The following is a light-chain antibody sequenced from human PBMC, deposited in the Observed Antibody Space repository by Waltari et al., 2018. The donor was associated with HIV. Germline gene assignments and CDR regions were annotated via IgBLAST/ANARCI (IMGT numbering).Light chain of an antibody. V-gene: IGLV1-51*01. CDR1: SSNIGTTF. CDR2: DNN. CDR3: GTWDSSLSAGL. J-gene: IGLJ3*02. Sequence: QSVLTQPPSVSAAPGQKVTISCSGSSSNIGTTFVSSYQQPPGTAPKLLIYDNNKRPSGIPDRFSGSKSGTSATLGITGLQTGDEADYYCGTWDSSLSAGLFGGGTKLTVL.